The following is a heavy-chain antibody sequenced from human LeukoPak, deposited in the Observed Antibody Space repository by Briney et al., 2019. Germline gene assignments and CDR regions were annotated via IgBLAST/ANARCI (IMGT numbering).Heavy chain of an antibody. CDR2: ISGSGGST. CDR1: GFTFSSYS. CDR3: AKRTAVHNFFDF. D-gene: IGHD5-18*01. Sequence: QTGGSLRLSCAASGFTFSSYSMNWVRQAPGKGLEWVSAISGSGGSTYYADSVKGRFTISRDNSESTVYLQMNSLRAEDTATYHCAKRTAVHNFFDFWGQGTLVTVSS. V-gene: IGHV3-23*01. J-gene: IGHJ4*02.